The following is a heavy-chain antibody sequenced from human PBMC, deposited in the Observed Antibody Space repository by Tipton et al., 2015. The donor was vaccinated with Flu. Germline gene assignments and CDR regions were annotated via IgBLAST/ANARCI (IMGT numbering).Heavy chain of an antibody. Sequence: TLSLTCTVSGGSISSGGYYRTWIRQHPGKGLEWIGYFHNSGSTYYNPSLKSRVTISVDTSQNQFSLRLSSVTAADTAVYYCARHTGDSVRGVIDYWGQGTLVTVSS. CDR2: FHNSGST. D-gene: IGHD3-10*02. J-gene: IGHJ4*02. CDR3: ARHTGDSVRGVIDY. V-gene: IGHV4-30-4*01. CDR1: GGSISSGGYY.